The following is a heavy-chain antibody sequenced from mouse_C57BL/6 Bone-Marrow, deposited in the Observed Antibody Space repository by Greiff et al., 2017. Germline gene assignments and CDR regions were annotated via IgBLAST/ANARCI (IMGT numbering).Heavy chain of an antibody. CDR3: ARLVATPYCFDY. V-gene: IGHV1-55*01. CDR1: GYTFTSYW. J-gene: IGHJ2*01. CDR2: ISPGSGST. Sequence: VQLQQPGAELVKPGASVKMSCKASGYTFTSYWITWVKQRPGQGLEWIGDISPGSGSTNYNEKFKSKATLTVDTSSSTADMQLSSLTSEDSAVYYCARLVATPYCFDYWGQGTTLTVSS. D-gene: IGHD1-1*01.